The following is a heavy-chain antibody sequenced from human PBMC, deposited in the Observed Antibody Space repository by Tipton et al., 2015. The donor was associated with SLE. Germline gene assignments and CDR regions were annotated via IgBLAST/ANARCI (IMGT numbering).Heavy chain of an antibody. CDR3: ARRPMGLAAFDI. V-gene: IGHV4-38-2*02. J-gene: IGHJ3*02. Sequence: GLVKPSETLSLICNVSGHSISSGYYWGWIRQFPGKGLEWIGSFYHSGSTYYNPSLKSRVTTSVDTSKNQFSLKLNSVTAADTAVYYCARRPMGLAAFDIWGQGTVVTVSS. CDR2: FYHSGST. CDR1: GHSISSGYY. D-gene: IGHD3-16*01.